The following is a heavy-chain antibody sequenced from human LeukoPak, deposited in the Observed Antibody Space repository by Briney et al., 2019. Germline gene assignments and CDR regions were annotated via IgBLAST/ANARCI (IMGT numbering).Heavy chain of an antibody. D-gene: IGHD2-2*01. CDR2: ISGGGGTT. CDR3: GKGGYSSSWSNFDY. Sequence: GGSLRLSCAVSGFTVNSYAMSWVRQPPGKGLEWVSGISGGGGTTYFADPVKGRFTISRDNSKNTLYLQMSSLRAEDTAVYYCGKGGYSSSWSNFDYWGPGTLVTVSS. CDR1: GFTVNSYA. V-gene: IGHV3-23*01. J-gene: IGHJ4*02.